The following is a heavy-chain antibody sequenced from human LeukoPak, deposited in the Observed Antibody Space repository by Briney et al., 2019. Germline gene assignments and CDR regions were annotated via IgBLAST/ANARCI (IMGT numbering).Heavy chain of an antibody. V-gene: IGHV4-34*01. CDR2: INHSGST. CDR3: ARARDGVLDY. Sequence: SETLSLTCAVYGGSFSGYYWSWIRLPPGKGLEWIGEINHSGSTNYNPSLKSRVTISVDTSKNQFSLKLSSVTAADTAVYYCARARDGVLDYWGQGTLVTVYS. CDR1: GGSFSGYY. J-gene: IGHJ4*02. D-gene: IGHD5-24*01.